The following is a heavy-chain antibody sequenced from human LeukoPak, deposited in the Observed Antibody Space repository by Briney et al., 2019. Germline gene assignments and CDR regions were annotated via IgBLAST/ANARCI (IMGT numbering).Heavy chain of an antibody. CDR3: ARAPPYDFWSGYYYFDK. V-gene: IGHV3-49*04. D-gene: IGHD3-3*01. CDR1: GFTDY. Sequence: PGGSLRLSCAASGFTDYMTWVRQAPGKGLEWVGFIRSKTYGGTTQYAASVKGRFTISRDDSKSIAYLQMNSLRTEDTAVYYCARAPPYDFWSGYYYFDKWGQGTLVTVSS. CDR2: IRSKTYGGTT. J-gene: IGHJ4*02.